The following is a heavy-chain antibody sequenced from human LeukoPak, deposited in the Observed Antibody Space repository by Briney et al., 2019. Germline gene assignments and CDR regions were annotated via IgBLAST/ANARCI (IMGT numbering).Heavy chain of an antibody. CDR2: MNPNSGNT. Sequence: ASVKVSRKASGYTFTSYDINWVRQATGQGLEWMGWMNPNSGNTGYAQKFQGRVTMTEDTSTDTAYMELSSLRSEDTAVYYCATHADYYGSGTWGQGTLVTVSS. V-gene: IGHV1-8*01. J-gene: IGHJ4*02. CDR1: GYTFTSYD. D-gene: IGHD3-10*01. CDR3: ATHADYYGSGT.